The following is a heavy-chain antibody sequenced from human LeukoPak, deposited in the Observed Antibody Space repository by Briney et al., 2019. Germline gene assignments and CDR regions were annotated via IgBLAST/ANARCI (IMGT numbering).Heavy chain of an antibody. V-gene: IGHV1-3*03. CDR3: ARPGDYDHGAFDI. D-gene: IGHD4-17*01. CDR1: GYTFTSYA. J-gene: IGHJ3*02. CDR2: INAGNGNT. Sequence: ASVKVSCKASGYTFTSYAMHWVRQAPGQRLEWMGWINAGNGNTKYSQEFQGRVTITRDTSASTAYMELSSLRSEDMAVYYCARPGDYDHGAFDIWGQGTMVTVSS.